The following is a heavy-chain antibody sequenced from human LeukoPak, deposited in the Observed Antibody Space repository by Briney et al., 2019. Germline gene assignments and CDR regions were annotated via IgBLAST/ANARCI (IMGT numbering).Heavy chain of an antibody. V-gene: IGHV3-20*04. J-gene: IGHJ6*02. CDR3: ARDNWGIAATGTYGMDV. Sequence: AGGSLRLSCAAPGFPFDDYGMRWVRPAPGKGVEWVFGISWNGGSTGYADSVKGRFTISRDNAKNSLYLQMNSLGAEDTALYYCARDNWGIAATGTYGMDVWGQGTTVTVSS. D-gene: IGHD6-13*01. CDR2: ISWNGGST. CDR1: GFPFDDYG.